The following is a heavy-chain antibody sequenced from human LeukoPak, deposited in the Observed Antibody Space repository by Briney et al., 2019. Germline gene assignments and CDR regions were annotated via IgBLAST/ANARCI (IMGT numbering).Heavy chain of an antibody. CDR1: GYTFTSYD. J-gene: IGHJ4*02. V-gene: IGHV1-8*01. CDR3: ARPETGPYSSGWSFDY. Sequence: ASVKVSCQASGYTFTSYDINWVRQATGQGLEWMGWMNPNSGNTGYAQKFQGRVTMTRNTSISTAYMELSSLRSEDTAVYYCARPETGPYSSGWSFDYWGQGTLVTVSS. D-gene: IGHD6-19*01. CDR2: MNPNSGNT.